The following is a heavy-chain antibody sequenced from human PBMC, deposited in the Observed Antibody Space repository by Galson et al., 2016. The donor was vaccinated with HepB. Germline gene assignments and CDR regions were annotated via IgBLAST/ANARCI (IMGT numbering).Heavy chain of an antibody. V-gene: IGHV3-23*01. Sequence: SLRLSCAASGFSFSTYTMGWVRQAPGKGLEWVSTFDFHTGWTLYADSVKGLFTISRDTSKNTLYLQMNSLRVEDTAIYYCSKAYSGGSPYRAFDFRGQGTVVTVSS. CDR2: FDFHTGWT. J-gene: IGHJ3*01. D-gene: IGHD2-15*01. CDR3: SKAYSGGSPYRAFDF. CDR1: GFSFSTYT.